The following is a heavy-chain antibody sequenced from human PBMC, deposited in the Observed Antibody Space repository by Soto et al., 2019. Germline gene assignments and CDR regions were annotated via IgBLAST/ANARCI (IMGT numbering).Heavy chain of an antibody. J-gene: IGHJ5*01. Sequence: SETLSLTCTVSGDSVSDLPYCWSWVRQPPGKGLEWIGYVYHSGSTTYNSSLKSRATISLDKSKNHISLIPTSVTVADTAVYYCARGVQWDLPTILGSSGHGTLVTVSS. D-gene: IGHD1-26*01. V-gene: IGHV4-61*01. CDR2: VYHSGST. CDR1: GDSVSDLPYC. CDR3: ARGVQWDLPTILGS.